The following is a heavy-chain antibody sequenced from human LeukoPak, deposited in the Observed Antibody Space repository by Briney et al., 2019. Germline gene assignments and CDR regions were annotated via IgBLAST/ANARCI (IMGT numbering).Heavy chain of an antibody. V-gene: IGHV4-34*01. CDR1: GGSFSGYY. Sequence: SETLSLTCAVYGGSFSGYYWSWIRQPPGKGLEWIGEINHSGSTNYNPSLKSRVTISVDTSKNQFSLKLSSVTAADTAVYYCARDKGSLRIFDYWGQGTLVTVSS. CDR2: INHSGST. D-gene: IGHD1-26*01. J-gene: IGHJ4*02. CDR3: ARDKGSLRIFDY.